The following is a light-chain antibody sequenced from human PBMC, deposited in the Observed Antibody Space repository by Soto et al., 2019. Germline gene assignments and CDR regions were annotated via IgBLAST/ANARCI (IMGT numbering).Light chain of an antibody. CDR2: ENN. V-gene: IGLV1-40*01. J-gene: IGLJ1*01. CDR3: QSYDSSLSGYV. CDR1: SSNIGAGYE. Sequence: QSVLTQPPSVSAAPGQRDTISCTGSSSNIGAGYEAHWYQQVPGTDPKLLIYENNNRPSGVPDRFSGSKSGTSASLAITGLQAEDEAEYYCQSYDSSLSGYVFGTGTKVTVL.